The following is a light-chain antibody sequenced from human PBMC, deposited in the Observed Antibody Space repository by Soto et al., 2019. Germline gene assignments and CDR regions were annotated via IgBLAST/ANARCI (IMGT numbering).Light chain of an antibody. CDR3: SSYTISNTLV. Sequence: QSVLTQPASVSGPPGQSITISCTGTSSDVGGYNYVSWYQQYPGKAPKLMIYDVSNRPSGASNRFSGSKSGNTASLTISGLQTEDEADYYCSSYTISNTLVFGSGTKVTVL. CDR2: DVS. CDR1: SSDVGGYNY. V-gene: IGLV2-14*01. J-gene: IGLJ1*01.